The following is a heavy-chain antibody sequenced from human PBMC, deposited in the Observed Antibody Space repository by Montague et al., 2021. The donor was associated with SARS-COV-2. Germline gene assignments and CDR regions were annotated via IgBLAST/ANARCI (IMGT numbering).Heavy chain of an antibody. V-gene: IGHV4-34*01. Sequence: SETLSLTCAVYGGSFIGYYWSWIRQPPEGGLEWIGEINQSGRTNNNPSLKSRVIISVDTSKNQFSLKLSSVTAADTAVYYCARRGSSVWGVTVSAELDYWGQGILVIVSS. CDR3: ARRGSSVWGVTVSAELDY. CDR1: GGSFIGYY. J-gene: IGHJ4*02. D-gene: IGHD3-10*01. CDR2: INQSGRT.